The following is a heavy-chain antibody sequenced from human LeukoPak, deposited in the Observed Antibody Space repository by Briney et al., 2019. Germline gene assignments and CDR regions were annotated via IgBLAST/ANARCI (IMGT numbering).Heavy chain of an antibody. D-gene: IGHD2-2*01. V-gene: IGHV3-23*01. CDR3: AKLVGYCSSTSCLPYYFDY. CDR1: GFTFSSYA. J-gene: IGHJ4*02. CDR2: ISGSGGST. Sequence: GGSLRLSCAASGFTFSSYAMSWVRQAPGKGLEWVSAISGSGGSTYYADSVKGRFTISRDNSKNTLYLQMNSLRAEDTAVYYCAKLVGYCSSTSCLPYYFDYWGQGTLVTVS.